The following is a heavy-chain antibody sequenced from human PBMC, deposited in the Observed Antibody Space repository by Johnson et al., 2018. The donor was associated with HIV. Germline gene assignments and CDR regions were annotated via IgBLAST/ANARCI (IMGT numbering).Heavy chain of an antibody. CDR1: GFTFDDYG. V-gene: IGHV3-20*04. CDR2: INWNGGST. CDR3: ARRCSSSSCSHGAFDI. D-gene: IGHD2-2*01. Sequence: EVQLLESGGGVVRPGGSLRLSCAASGFTFDDYGMSWVRQAPGKGLEWVSGINWNGGSTGYADSVKGRFTISRDNAKNSLYLQMNSLRAEDTALYYCARRCSSSSCSHGAFDIWGQGTMVTVSS. J-gene: IGHJ3*02.